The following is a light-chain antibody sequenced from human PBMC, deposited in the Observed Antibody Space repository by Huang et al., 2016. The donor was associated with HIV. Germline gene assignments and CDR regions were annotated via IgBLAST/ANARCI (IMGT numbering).Light chain of an antibody. CDR1: QDISNY. J-gene: IGKJ2*01. CDR3: QQCDNLPYT. Sequence: DIQMTQSPSSLSASVGDRVTITCQASQDISNYLNWYQQKPGKAPKLLIYDASNLETGVPSRFSGSGSGTDLTLTISNLQPEDIATYYCQQCDNLPYTFGQGTNLEIK. V-gene: IGKV1-33*01. CDR2: DAS.